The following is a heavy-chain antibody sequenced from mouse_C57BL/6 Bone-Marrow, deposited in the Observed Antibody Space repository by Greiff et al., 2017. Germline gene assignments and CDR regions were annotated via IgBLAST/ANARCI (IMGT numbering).Heavy chain of an antibody. J-gene: IGHJ4*01. D-gene: IGHD1-1*01. Sequence: QVQLKQSGAELVRPGTSVKVSCKASGYAFTNYLIEWVKQRPGQGLEWIGVINPGSGGTNYNEKFKGKATLTADKSSSTAYMQLSSLTSEDSAVYFCARSPYYYGSSYPYYYAMDYWGQGTSVTVSS. V-gene: IGHV1-54*01. CDR3: ARSPYYYGSSYPYYYAMDY. CDR1: GYAFTNYL. CDR2: INPGSGGT.